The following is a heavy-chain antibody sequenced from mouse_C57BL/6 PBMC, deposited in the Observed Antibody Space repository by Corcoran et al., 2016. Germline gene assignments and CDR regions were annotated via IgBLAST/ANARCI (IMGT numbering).Heavy chain of an antibody. CDR3: ANYYGSSYRAMDY. D-gene: IGHD1-1*01. J-gene: IGHJ4*01. Sequence: EVQLQQSGPELVKPGASVKISCKASGYTFTDYYMNWVKQSHGKSLEWIGDINPNNGGTSYNQKFKGKATLTVDKSSSTAYMELRSLTSEDSAVYYCANYYGSSYRAMDYWGQGTSVTVSS. CDR1: GYTFTDYY. CDR2: INPNNGGT. V-gene: IGHV1-26*01.